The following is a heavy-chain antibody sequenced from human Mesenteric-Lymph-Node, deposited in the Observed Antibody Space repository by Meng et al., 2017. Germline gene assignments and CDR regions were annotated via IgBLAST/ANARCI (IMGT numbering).Heavy chain of an antibody. CDR2: INPHTGGA. CDR1: GYDFSGFF. V-gene: IGHV1-2*06. D-gene: IGHD6-6*01. CDR3: ARDFSPSIGGGKFDH. J-gene: IGHJ4*02. Sequence: QWPLVRSGTEWKKPGASVKVSCKASGYDFSGFFMQWVRQAPGQRLEWMGRINPHTGGADYARNFQGRVTLTRDKSINTAYLELSRLTSDDTAVYYCARDFSPSIGGGKFDHWGQGTLVTGSS.